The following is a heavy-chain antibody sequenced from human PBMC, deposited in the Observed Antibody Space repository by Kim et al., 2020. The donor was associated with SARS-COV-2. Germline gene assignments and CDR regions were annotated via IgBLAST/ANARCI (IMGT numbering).Heavy chain of an antibody. D-gene: IGHD5-12*01. V-gene: IGHV4-34*01. Sequence: YPPSLKSRVTISVDTSKNQFSRKLSSVTAADTAVYYCARVDLQRWLQDPYWGQGTLVTVSS. J-gene: IGHJ4*02. CDR3: ARVDLQRWLQDPY.